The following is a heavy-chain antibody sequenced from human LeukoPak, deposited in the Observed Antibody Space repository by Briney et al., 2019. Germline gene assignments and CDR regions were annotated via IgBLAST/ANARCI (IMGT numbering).Heavy chain of an antibody. CDR2: ISSSSSYI. J-gene: IGHJ3*02. Sequence: GGSLRLSCAASGFTFSSYEMNWVRQAPGKGLEWVSSISSSSSYIYYADSVKGRFTISRDNAKNSLYLQMNSLRAEDTAVYYCARDLGGTTPDAFDIWGQGTMVTVSS. CDR1: GFTFSSYE. CDR3: ARDLGGTTPDAFDI. D-gene: IGHD1-7*01. V-gene: IGHV3-21*01.